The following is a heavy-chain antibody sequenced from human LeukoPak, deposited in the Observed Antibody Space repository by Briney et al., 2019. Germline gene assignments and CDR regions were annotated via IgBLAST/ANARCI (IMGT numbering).Heavy chain of an antibody. CDR2: ISTYHGNT. D-gene: IGHD2-8*01. CDR3: AKDNVLIPAAFLAH. Sequence: ASVKVSCKASGYTFTSYGISWVRQAPGQGLEWMGWISTYHGNTDYAQKLQGRVTMTIDTSTNTAYMELRSLRSDDTAVYYCAKDNVLIPAAFLAHWGQGTLVTVSS. J-gene: IGHJ4*02. CDR1: GYTFTSYG. V-gene: IGHV1-18*01.